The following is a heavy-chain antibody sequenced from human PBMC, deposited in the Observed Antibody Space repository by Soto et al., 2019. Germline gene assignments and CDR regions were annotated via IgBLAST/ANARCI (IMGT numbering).Heavy chain of an antibody. Sequence: PSETLSLTCAVYGGSFSGYYWSWIRQPPGKGLEWIGEINHSGSTNYNPSLKSRVTISVDTSKNQFSLKLSSVTAADTAVYYCARESRLWFGELFHNWFDPWGQGTLVTVSS. CDR3: ARESRLWFGELFHNWFDP. CDR1: GGSFSGYY. V-gene: IGHV4-34*01. D-gene: IGHD3-10*01. J-gene: IGHJ5*02. CDR2: INHSGST.